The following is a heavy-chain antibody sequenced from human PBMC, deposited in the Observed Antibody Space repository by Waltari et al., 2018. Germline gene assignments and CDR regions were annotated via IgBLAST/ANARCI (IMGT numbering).Heavy chain of an antibody. Sequence: EVQLVESGGGLVQPGGSLRLSCAASGFTFSSYEMNWVRQAPGKGLEWVSYISSSGSTIYYADSVKDRFTISRDNAKNSLYLQVNSLRAEDTAVYYCARERSYVFWSGLTYYFDYWGQGTLVTVSS. D-gene: IGHD3-3*01. CDR1: GFTFSSYE. J-gene: IGHJ4*02. V-gene: IGHV3-48*03. CDR2: ISSSGSTI. CDR3: ARERSYVFWSGLTYYFDY.